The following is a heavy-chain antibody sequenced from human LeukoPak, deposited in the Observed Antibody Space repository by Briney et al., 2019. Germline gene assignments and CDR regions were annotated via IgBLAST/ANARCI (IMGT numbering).Heavy chain of an antibody. Sequence: GGSLRLSCAASGFTVSSNYMSWVRQAPGKGLEWVSVIYSGGSTYYADSVKGRFTISRDNSKNTLYLQMNSLRAEDTAVYYCARVVMITFRGVIVKADAFDIWGQGTMVTVSS. CDR1: GFTVSSNY. D-gene: IGHD3-16*02. V-gene: IGHV3-53*01. CDR3: ARVVMITFRGVIVKADAFDI. J-gene: IGHJ3*02. CDR2: IYSGGST.